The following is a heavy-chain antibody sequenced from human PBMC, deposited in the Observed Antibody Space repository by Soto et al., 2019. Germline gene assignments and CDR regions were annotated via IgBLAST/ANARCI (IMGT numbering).Heavy chain of an antibody. J-gene: IGHJ5*02. CDR1: GGTFGSYA. CDR3: ARILGVLVFGVVITPQSFLGWFDP. Sequence: GASVKVSCKASGGTFGSYAISWVRQAPGQGLEWMGGIIPIFGTANYAQKFQGRVTITADESTSTAYMELSSLRSEDTAVYYCARILGVLVFGVVITPQSFLGWFDPWGQGTLVTVSS. V-gene: IGHV1-69*13. CDR2: IIPIFGTA. D-gene: IGHD3-3*01.